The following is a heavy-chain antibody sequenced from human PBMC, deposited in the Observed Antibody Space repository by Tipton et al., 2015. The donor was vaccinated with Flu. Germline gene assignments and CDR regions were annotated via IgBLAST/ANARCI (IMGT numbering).Heavy chain of an antibody. CDR3: ARQGAKVDAFDI. Sequence: TLSLTCTVSGDSIRSAYYWGWIRQPPGKGLEWIGNIHHAGSTYYNPSLKTRVTISVDTSRNQFTLNLSSVTAADTAVYYCARQGAKVDAFDIWGQGTMVTVSS. CDR2: IHHAGST. J-gene: IGHJ3*02. CDR1: GDSIRSAYY. V-gene: IGHV4-38-2*02.